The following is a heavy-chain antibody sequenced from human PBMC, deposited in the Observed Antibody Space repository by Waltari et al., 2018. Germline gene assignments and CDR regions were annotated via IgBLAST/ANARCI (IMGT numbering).Heavy chain of an antibody. J-gene: IGHJ4*02. CDR2: ITSGGGDT. D-gene: IGHD6-19*01. Sequence: QLLESGGGWRQAGGYLGLSCSASGFTFSTSAMSWVRPAPGKGPEWVSGITSGGGDTYYTDSGRGRFTIARDNSKNTVYLQMNSLRHEDTAVYYCAKEIYRIGRPCFDYWGQGVRVTVSS. V-gene: IGHV3-23*01. CDR1: GFTFSTSA. CDR3: AKEIYRIGRPCFDY.